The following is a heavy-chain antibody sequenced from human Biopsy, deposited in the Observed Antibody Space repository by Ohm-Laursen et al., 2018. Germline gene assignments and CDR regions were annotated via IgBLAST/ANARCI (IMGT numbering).Heavy chain of an antibody. CDR2: ISYTGCT. J-gene: IGHJ4*02. Sequence: SDTPSLTCTVSGGSFTGHYWSWIRQPPGKGLEWIGHISYTGCTSYNASLKSRVTISVDTSRNHFSLRLSSLTAADTAVYYCARGSNDFGGLYFHRWGQGTLLTVSP. CDR1: GGSFTGHY. CDR3: ARGSNDFGGLYFHR. D-gene: IGHD4-23*01. V-gene: IGHV4-59*11.